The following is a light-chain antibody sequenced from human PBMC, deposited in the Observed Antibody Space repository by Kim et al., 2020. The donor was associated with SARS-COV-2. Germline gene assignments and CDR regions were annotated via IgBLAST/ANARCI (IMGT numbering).Light chain of an antibody. J-gene: IGLJ2*01. CDR3: SSYAGSKLA. Sequence: PGQSVTIACTGTSSDVGGYNYVSWYQQHPGKAPKLMIYEVSKRPSGVPDRFSGSKSGITASLTVSGLQAEDEADYYCSSYAGSKLAFGGGTQLTVL. CDR2: EVS. V-gene: IGLV2-8*01. CDR1: SSDVGGYNY.